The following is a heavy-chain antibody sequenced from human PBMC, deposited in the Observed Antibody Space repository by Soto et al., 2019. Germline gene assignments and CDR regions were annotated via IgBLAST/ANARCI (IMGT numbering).Heavy chain of an antibody. Sequence: PGESLKISCNGAGYRFSNHWIGWVRQMAGKGLEWVGVIYPDDSDTRYGRSFQGQVTISADRSIDTAYLQWSSLKASDTAIYYCARGRDDTSGYYAFWGQGTLVTVSS. D-gene: IGHD3-22*01. CDR1: GYRFSNHW. J-gene: IGHJ4*02. CDR2: IYPDDSDT. V-gene: IGHV5-51*01. CDR3: ARGRDDTSGYYAF.